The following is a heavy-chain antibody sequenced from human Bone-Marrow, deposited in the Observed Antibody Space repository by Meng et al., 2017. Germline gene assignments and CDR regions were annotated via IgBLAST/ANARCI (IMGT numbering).Heavy chain of an antibody. J-gene: IGHJ4*02. D-gene: IGHD2-21*02. Sequence: GGSLRLSCAASGFIFSSHAMSWVRQAPGKGLEWVSTISGSGDSTYYADSVKGRFTISRDNSKNALFLQMNSLRAEDTAVYYCATRGDHGAHYFDYWGQGTLVTVS. CDR1: GFIFSSHA. CDR3: ATRGDHGAHYFDY. CDR2: ISGSGDST. V-gene: IGHV3-23*01.